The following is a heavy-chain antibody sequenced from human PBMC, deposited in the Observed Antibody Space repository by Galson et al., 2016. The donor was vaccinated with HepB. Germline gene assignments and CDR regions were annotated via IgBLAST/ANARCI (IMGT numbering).Heavy chain of an antibody. J-gene: IGHJ6*02. CDR1: GFNTFSRFA. Sequence: SLRLSCAASGFNTFSRFAMSWVRQAPGKGLEWVSGITNGGASYFANSVKGRFTISRDNSKNTLYLQMNGLRPEDTALYYCAKMRGMQFESYAMDIWSQGTTVTVSS. CDR2: ITNGGAS. D-gene: IGHD3-16*01. V-gene: IGHV3-23*01. CDR3: AKMRGMQFESYAMDI.